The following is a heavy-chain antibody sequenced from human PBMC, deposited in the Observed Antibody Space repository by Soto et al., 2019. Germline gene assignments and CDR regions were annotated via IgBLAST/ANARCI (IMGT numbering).Heavy chain of an antibody. CDR3: ARTLPTVNMLAGY. Sequence: EIQLVESGGDLVRPGGSLRLSCAASGFTFSSYWMHWVRQVPGKGLEWVARINGAGSSTSYAESVKGRFTISRDNAKNTLHLQMDSLTSEDTAVYFCARTLPTVNMLAGYWGQGTVVTVSS. D-gene: IGHD4-17*01. CDR1: GFTFSSYW. CDR2: INGAGSST. J-gene: IGHJ4*02. V-gene: IGHV3-74*01.